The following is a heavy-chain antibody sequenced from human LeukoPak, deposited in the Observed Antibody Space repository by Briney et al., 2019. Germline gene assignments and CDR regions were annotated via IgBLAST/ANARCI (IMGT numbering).Heavy chain of an antibody. J-gene: IGHJ4*02. CDR1: GFTFSSYG. CDR3: ARDGGSSIDY. Sequence: GGSLRLSCAASGFTFSSYGMHWVRQAPGKGLEWVAVIWYDESKEYYADSVKGRFTISRDTSENMMYLQMNSLRAEDTAVYYCARDGGSSIDYWGQGALVTVSS. D-gene: IGHD6-13*01. CDR2: IWYDESKE. V-gene: IGHV3-33*01.